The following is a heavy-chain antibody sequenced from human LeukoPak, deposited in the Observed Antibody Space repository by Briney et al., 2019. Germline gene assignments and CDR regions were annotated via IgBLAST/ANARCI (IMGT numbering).Heavy chain of an antibody. D-gene: IGHD3-10*01. J-gene: IGHJ6*02. V-gene: IGHV4-34*01. Sequence: PSETLSLTCAVYGGSFSDYYWTWIRQYPGKGLEWIGEINHSGATDYNPSLKSRVTISVDTSKNQFSLKVRSVTAADTAVYYCARRVRGVIISFYYYNGMDVWGQGTTVTVSS. CDR2: INHSGAT. CDR1: GGSFSDYY. CDR3: ARRVRGVIISFYYYNGMDV.